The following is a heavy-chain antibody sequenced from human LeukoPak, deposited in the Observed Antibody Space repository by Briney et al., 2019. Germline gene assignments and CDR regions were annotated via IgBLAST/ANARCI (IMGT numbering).Heavy chain of an antibody. J-gene: IGHJ3*02. D-gene: IGHD3-22*01. CDR3: APTYYYDSSGYWNDAFDI. Sequence: SVKVSCKASGYTFTSYDINWVRQATGQGLEWMGRIIPILGIANYAQKFQGRVTITADKSTSTAYMELSSLRSEDTAVYYCAPTYYYDSSGYWNDAFDIWGQGTMVTVSS. V-gene: IGHV1-69*04. CDR2: IIPILGIA. CDR1: GYTFTSYD.